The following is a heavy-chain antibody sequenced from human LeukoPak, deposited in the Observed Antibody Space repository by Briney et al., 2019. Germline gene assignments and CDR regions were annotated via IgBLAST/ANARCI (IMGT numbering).Heavy chain of an antibody. CDR1: GGTFSSYA. Sequence: SVKVSCKASGGTFSSYAISWVRQAPGQGLEWMGRVIPIIGIANYAQKFQGRVTITADKSTSTAYMELSSLRSEDTAVYYCAREIESFGYCSGGSCYSISGWFDPWGQGTLVTVSS. D-gene: IGHD2-15*01. CDR3: AREIESFGYCSGGSCYSISGWFDP. J-gene: IGHJ5*02. CDR2: VIPIIGIA. V-gene: IGHV1-69*04.